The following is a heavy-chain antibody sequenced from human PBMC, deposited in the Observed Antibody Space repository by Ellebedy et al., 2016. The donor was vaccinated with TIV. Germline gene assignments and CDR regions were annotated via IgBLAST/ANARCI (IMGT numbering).Heavy chain of an antibody. CDR3: ARSGFGSTDFDS. D-gene: IGHD6-13*01. CDR2: IYYTGLT. CDR1: GASISSGAYY. V-gene: IGHV4-31*03. Sequence: SETLSLTXTVPGASISSGAYYWAWIRQRPGKGLEWLGYIYYTGLTYYNPSLKSRLDISLDTTRNQFSLMLTSVTATDTAVYFCARSGFGSTDFDSWGQGTLVTVLS. J-gene: IGHJ4*02.